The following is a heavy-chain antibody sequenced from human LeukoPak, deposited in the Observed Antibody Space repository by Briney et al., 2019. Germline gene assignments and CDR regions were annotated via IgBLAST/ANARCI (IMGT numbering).Heavy chain of an antibody. Sequence: GGSLRLSCAASGFTFSSYSMNWVRQAPGKGLEWVSAISGSSSYIYYADSVKGRFTISRDNAKNSLYLQMNSLRAEDTAVYYCAKKGYHDGSGYYMYYFDHWGQGTLVTVSS. D-gene: IGHD3-22*01. CDR1: GFTFSSYS. J-gene: IGHJ4*02. CDR3: AKKGYHDGSGYYMYYFDH. CDR2: ISGSSSYI. V-gene: IGHV3-21*04.